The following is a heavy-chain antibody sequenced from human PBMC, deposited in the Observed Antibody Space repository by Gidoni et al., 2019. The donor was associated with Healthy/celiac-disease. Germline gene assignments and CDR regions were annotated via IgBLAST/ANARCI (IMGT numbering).Heavy chain of an antibody. D-gene: IGHD6-19*01. Sequence: EVQLVESGGGLVKPGGSLGLSCAASGFTFSSYSMNWVRQAPGKGLEWVSSISSSSSYIYYADSVKGRFTISRDNAKNSLYLQMNSLRAEDTAVYYCARDSLSSGWYNWGQGTLVTVSS. CDR2: ISSSSSYI. CDR3: ARDSLSSGWYN. CDR1: GFTFSSYS. V-gene: IGHV3-21*01. J-gene: IGHJ4*02.